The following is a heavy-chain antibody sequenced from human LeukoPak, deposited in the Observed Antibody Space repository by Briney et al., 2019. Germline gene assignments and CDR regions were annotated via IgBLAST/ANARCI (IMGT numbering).Heavy chain of an antibody. Sequence: AGGSLRLSCAASGFTFSNYAMSWVRQAPGKGLEWVSSLSSSSSYIYYAGSVKGRFTISRDNAKNSLYLQMNSLRAEDTAVYYCARNRDLGDYYGSGSYDYWGQGTLVTVSS. V-gene: IGHV3-21*01. CDR1: GFTFSNYA. D-gene: IGHD3-10*01. CDR3: ARNRDLGDYYGSGSYDY. J-gene: IGHJ4*02. CDR2: LSSSSSYI.